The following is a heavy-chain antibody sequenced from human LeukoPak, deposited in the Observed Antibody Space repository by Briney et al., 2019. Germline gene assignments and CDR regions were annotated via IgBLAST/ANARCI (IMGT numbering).Heavy chain of an antibody. CDR2: ISGSGGNT. D-gene: IGHD6-6*01. Sequence: GGSLRLSCAASGFTFSSYGMSWVRQAPGKGLEWVSAISGSGGNTYYADSVKGRFTISRDNAKNSLYLQMNSLRAEDTALYYCARDYSSSSLDYWGQGTLVTVSS. J-gene: IGHJ4*02. CDR1: GFTFSSYG. V-gene: IGHV3-23*01. CDR3: ARDYSSSSLDY.